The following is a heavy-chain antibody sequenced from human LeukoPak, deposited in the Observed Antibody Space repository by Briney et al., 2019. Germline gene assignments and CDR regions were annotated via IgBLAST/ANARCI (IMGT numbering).Heavy chain of an antibody. CDR2: ISGSGGST. V-gene: IGHV3-23*01. CDR3: AKDLLSLEDYSR. J-gene: IGHJ4*02. Sequence: GGSLRLSCAASGFTFSSYAMSWVRQAPGKGLEWVSAISGSGGSTYYADSVKGRFTIFRDNSKNTLYLQMNSLRAEDTAVYYCAKDLLSLEDYSRWGQGTLVTVSS. CDR1: GFTFSSYA. D-gene: IGHD3-3*01.